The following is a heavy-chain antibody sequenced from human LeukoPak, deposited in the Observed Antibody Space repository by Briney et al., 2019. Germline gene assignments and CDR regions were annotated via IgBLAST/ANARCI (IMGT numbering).Heavy chain of an antibody. V-gene: IGHV3-30*04. CDR2: ISFGGTNK. CDR3: ARDTVLDY. CDR1: GITLGGYA. J-gene: IGHJ4*02. Sequence: GGSLRLSCATSGITLGGYAMRWVRQAPGTGLQWVAVISFGGTNKYYTDSVKGRFTISRDNSKNTLYLQMNSLRAEDTAVYYCARDTVLDYWGQGTLVTVSS. D-gene: IGHD4-17*01.